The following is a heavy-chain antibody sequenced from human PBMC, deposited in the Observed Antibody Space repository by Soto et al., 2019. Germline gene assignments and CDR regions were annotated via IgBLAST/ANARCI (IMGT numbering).Heavy chain of an antibody. CDR1: GGSISSYY. D-gene: IGHD1-26*01. V-gene: IGHV4-59*01. Sequence: SETLSLTCTVSGGSISSYYWSWIRQPPGKGLEWIGYIYYSGSTNYNPSLKSRVTISVDTSKNQFSLKLSSVTAADTAVYYCAIEKVGATSVHVFDIWGQGTMVTVSS. CDR3: AIEKVGATSVHVFDI. J-gene: IGHJ3*02. CDR2: IYYSGST.